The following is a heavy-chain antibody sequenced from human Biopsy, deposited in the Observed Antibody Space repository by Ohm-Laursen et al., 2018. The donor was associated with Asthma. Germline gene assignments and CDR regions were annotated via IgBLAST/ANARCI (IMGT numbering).Heavy chain of an antibody. Sequence: SVTVSCKASGYNFISFAIHWARQAPGQRLEWMGWVNTGNGDTKYSQKFQGRVTITRDTSASTAYMELRSLRSEDTATYYCARTYYDFLTGQVKDVFGVWGQGTMVTVSS. D-gene: IGHD3-9*01. CDR1: GYNFISFA. J-gene: IGHJ3*01. V-gene: IGHV1-3*04. CDR2: VNTGNGDT. CDR3: ARTYYDFLTGQVKDVFGV.